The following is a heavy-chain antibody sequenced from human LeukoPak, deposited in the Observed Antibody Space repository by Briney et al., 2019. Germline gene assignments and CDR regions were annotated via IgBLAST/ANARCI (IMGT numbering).Heavy chain of an antibody. D-gene: IGHD5-18*01. J-gene: IGHJ6*04. Sequence: GGSLRLSCAASGFTFSSYTMNWVRQAPGKGLEWVSSISSSSSYIYYADSVKGRFTISRDNAKNSLYLQMNSLRAEDTAVYYCARESGIQLLKGLDVWGKGTTVTVSS. V-gene: IGHV3-21*01. CDR2: ISSSSSYI. CDR1: GFTFSSYT. CDR3: ARESGIQLLKGLDV.